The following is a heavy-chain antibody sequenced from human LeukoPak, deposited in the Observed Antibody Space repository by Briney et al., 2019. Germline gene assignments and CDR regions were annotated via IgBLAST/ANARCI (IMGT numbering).Heavy chain of an antibody. CDR3: AVDDYGDYAAY. CDR1: GFTFSSYW. Sequence: GGSLRLSCAASGFTFSSYWMSWVRQAPGKGLEWVANIKQDGSEKYYVDSVKGRFTISRDNAKNSLYLQMNSLRAEDTAVYYCAVDDYGDYAAYWGQGTLVTVSS. D-gene: IGHD4-17*01. J-gene: IGHJ4*02. V-gene: IGHV3-7*03. CDR2: IKQDGSEK.